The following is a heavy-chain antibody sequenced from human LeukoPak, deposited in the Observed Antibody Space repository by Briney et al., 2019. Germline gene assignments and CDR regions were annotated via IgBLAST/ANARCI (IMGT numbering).Heavy chain of an antibody. Sequence: GGSLRLSCAASGFTVSSNYMSWVRQAPGKGLEWVSVIYSGGSTYYAESVKGRFTISRDNSKNTLFLQMNGLRAGDTAVYYCARGSSGTYDMGYWGQGTLVTVSS. V-gene: IGHV3-66*01. D-gene: IGHD1-26*01. CDR2: IYSGGST. CDR3: ARGSSGTYDMGY. J-gene: IGHJ4*02. CDR1: GFTVSSNY.